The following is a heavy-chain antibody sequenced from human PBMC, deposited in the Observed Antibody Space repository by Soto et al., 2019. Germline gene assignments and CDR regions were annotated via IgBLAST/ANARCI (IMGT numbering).Heavy chain of an antibody. D-gene: IGHD4-17*01. CDR1: GYTFTSYD. CDR3: ARGIKYGAYSRWFDP. CDR2: MNPNSGNT. J-gene: IGHJ5*02. Sequence: ASVKVSCKASGYTFTSYDINWVRQATGQGLEWMGWMNPNSGNTAYVQKFQGRVTMTRNTSISTAYMELSSLRSEDTAVYFCARGIKYGAYSRWFDPWGQGTLVTVSS. V-gene: IGHV1-8*01.